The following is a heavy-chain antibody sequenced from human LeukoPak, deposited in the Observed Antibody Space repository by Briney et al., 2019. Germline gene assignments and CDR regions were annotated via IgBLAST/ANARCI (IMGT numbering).Heavy chain of an antibody. CDR1: GFTFSSYE. CDR3: ATWDDYGAKFD. CDR2: ISSSGSTI. D-gene: IGHD4-17*01. J-gene: IGHJ4*02. Sequence: GGSLRLSCAASGFTFSSYEMNWVRQAPGKGLEWVSYISSSGSTIYYADSVKGRFTISRDNAKNSLYLQMNSLRAEDTAVYHCATWDDYGAKFDWGQGTLVTVSS. V-gene: IGHV3-48*03.